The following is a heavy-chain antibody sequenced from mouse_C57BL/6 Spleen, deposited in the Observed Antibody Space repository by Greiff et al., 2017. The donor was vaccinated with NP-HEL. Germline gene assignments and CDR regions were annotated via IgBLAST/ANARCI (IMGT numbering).Heavy chain of an antibody. CDR2: IWSGGST. J-gene: IGHJ4*01. Sequence: VQLKQSGPGLVQPSQSLSITCTVSGFSLTSYGVHWVRQSPGKGLEWLGVIWSGGSTDYNAAFISRLSISKDNSKSQVFFKMNSLQADDTAIYYCARNWVVAKDYAMDYWGQGTSVTVSS. CDR3: ARNWVVAKDYAMDY. CDR1: GFSLTSYG. D-gene: IGHD1-1*01. V-gene: IGHV2-2*01.